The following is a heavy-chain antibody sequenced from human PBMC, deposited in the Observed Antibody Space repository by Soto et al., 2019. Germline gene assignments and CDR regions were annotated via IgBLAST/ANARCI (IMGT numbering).Heavy chain of an antibody. J-gene: IGHJ4*02. CDR2: IYYSGST. V-gene: IGHV4-30-4*01. Sequence: QVQLQESGPGLVKPSQTLSLTCTVSGGSISSGDYYWSWIRQPPGKGLEWIGYIYYSGSTYYNPSLKSRVTISVDTSKNQFSLKLSSVTAADTAVYYCARGPFRFYGGFEYYFDYWGQGTLVTVSS. CDR1: GGSISSGDYY. CDR3: ARGPFRFYGGFEYYFDY. D-gene: IGHD4-17*01.